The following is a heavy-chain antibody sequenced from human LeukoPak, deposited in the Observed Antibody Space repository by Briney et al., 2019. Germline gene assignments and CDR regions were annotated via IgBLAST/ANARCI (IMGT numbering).Heavy chain of an antibody. CDR1: GFTFSSYG. CDR2: ISYDGSNK. Sequence: GRSLRLSCAASGFTFSSYGMHWVRQAPGKGLESVAVISYDGSNKYYADSVKGRFTISRDNSKNTLYLQMNSLRAEDTAVYYCAKDRRVAAAIYYFDYWGQGTLVTVSS. CDR3: AKDRRVAAAIYYFDY. J-gene: IGHJ4*02. V-gene: IGHV3-30*18. D-gene: IGHD6-13*01.